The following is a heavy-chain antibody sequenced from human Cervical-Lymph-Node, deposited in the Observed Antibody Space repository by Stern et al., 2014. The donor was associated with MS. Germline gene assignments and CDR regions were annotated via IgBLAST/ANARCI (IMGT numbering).Heavy chain of an antibody. CDR2: IIPIVGIA. D-gene: IGHD2-21*02. Sequence: QVQLGQSGAEVKKPGSSVKVSCKASGGTFSSYTISWVRQAPGQGLEWMGRIIPIVGIANYAQKFQGRVTITADKSTSTAYMELSSLRSEDTAVYYCARDGDRNWFDPWGQGTLVTVSS. V-gene: IGHV1-69*09. CDR1: GGTFSSYT. J-gene: IGHJ5*01. CDR3: ARDGDRNWFDP.